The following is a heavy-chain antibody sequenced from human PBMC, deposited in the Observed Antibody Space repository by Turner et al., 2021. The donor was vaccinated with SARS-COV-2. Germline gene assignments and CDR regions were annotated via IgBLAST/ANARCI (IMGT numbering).Heavy chain of an antibody. CDR1: GFTFSSYA. V-gene: IGHV3-64D*06. J-gene: IGHJ6*02. CDR2: ISSNGYST. CDR3: VDGYSYGSMDV. D-gene: IGHD5-18*01. Sequence: EVQLVESGGGLVQPGGSLRLSCSASGFTFSSYAMHWVRQAPGKGLEYVSAISSNGYSTYYADSVKGRFTISRDNSKNTLYLQMSSLRAEDTAVYYRVDGYSYGSMDVWGQGTTVTVSS.